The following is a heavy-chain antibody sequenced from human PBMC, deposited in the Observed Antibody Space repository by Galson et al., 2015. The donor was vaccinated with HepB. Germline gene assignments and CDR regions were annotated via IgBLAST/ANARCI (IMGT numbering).Heavy chain of an antibody. Sequence: SLRLSCAASGFTFSSYSMNWVRQAPGKGLEWVSYISSSSSTIYYADSVKGRFTISRDNAKNSLYLQMNSLRAEDTAVYYCARDGLTVVTDVWWFDPWGQGTLVTVSS. D-gene: IGHD4-23*01. CDR3: ARDGLTVVTDVWWFDP. J-gene: IGHJ5*02. CDR2: ISSSSSTI. V-gene: IGHV3-48*04. CDR1: GFTFSSYS.